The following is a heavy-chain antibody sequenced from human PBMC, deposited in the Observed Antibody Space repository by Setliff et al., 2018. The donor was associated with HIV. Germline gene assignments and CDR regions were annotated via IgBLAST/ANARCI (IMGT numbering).Heavy chain of an antibody. V-gene: IGHV1-18*01. J-gene: IGHJ3*02. D-gene: IGHD3-22*01. Sequence: GASVKVSCKASGYTFTSYGISWVRQAPGQGLEWMGWISAYNGNTNYAQKLQGRVTMTTDTSTSTAYMELRSLRSDDTAVYYCARDDPLYYDGSGYYYVVAFDIWGQGTMVTVSS. CDR2: ISAYNGNT. CDR3: ARDDPLYYDGSGYYYVVAFDI. CDR1: GYTFTSYG.